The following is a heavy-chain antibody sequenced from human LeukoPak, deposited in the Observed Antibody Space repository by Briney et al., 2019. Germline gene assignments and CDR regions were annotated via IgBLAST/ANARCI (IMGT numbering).Heavy chain of an antibody. CDR3: ARADSGHYYYGMDV. V-gene: IGHV1-2*02. J-gene: IGHJ6*02. Sequence: ASVKVSCKASGYTFTGYYMHWVRQAPGRGLEWMGWINPNSGGTNYAQKFQGRVTMTRDTSISTAYMELSRLRSDDTAVYYCARADSGHYYYGMDVWGQGTTVTVSS. D-gene: IGHD1-26*01. CDR1: GYTFTGYY. CDR2: INPNSGGT.